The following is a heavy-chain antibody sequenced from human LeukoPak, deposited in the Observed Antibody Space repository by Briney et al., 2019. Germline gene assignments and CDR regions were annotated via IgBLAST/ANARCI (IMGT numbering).Heavy chain of an antibody. CDR2: IYYSGST. D-gene: IGHD2-2*01. Sequence: SETLSLTCTASGGSISSYYWSWIRQPPGKGLEWIGYIYYSGSTNYNPSLKSRVTISVDTSKNQFSLKLSSVTAADTAVYYCARGEYQLLWGYYYYGMDVWGKGTTVTVSS. J-gene: IGHJ6*04. CDR3: ARGEYQLLWGYYYYGMDV. V-gene: IGHV4-59*01. CDR1: GGSISSYY.